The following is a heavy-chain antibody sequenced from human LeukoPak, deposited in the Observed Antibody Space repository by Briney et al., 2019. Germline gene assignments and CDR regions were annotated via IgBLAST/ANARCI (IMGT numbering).Heavy chain of an antibody. CDR2: IFHTGDS. Sequence: PSETLSLTCTVSGVSTSDSYWSWIRQPPGKGLEWIGYIFHTGDSHHNPSFRSRVSISLDTSKDQISLRLTSVTAADTAVYYCAGHRFARPSDSWGQGTLVTVSS. CDR3: AGHRFARPSDS. J-gene: IGHJ4*02. V-gene: IGHV4-59*08. CDR1: GVSTSDSY. D-gene: IGHD3-10*01.